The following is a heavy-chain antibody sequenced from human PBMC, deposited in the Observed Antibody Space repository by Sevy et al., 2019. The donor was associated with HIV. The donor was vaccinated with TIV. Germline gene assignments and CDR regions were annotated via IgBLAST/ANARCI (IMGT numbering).Heavy chain of an antibody. CDR1: GYSFTSYW. J-gene: IGHJ3*02. CDR3: ARRPRGYCSGGSCYGAFDI. Sequence: GESLKISCKGSGYSFTSYWIGWVRQMPGKGLEWMGIIYPGDSDTRYSPSFQGQVTISADKSISTAYLQWSSLKALDTAMYYCARRPRGYCSGGSCYGAFDIWGQGTMVTVSS. CDR2: IYPGDSDT. D-gene: IGHD2-15*01. V-gene: IGHV5-51*01.